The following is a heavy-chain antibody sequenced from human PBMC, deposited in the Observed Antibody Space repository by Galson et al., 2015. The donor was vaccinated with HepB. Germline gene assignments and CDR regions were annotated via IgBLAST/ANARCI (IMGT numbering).Heavy chain of an antibody. Sequence: SVKVSCKASGYTFTSYHMHWVRQAPGQGLEWMGIINPSGGSTSYAQKFQGRVTMTRDTSTSTVYMELSSLRSEDTAVYYCARDITSSSSWQKPSDAFDIWGQGTMVTVSS. CDR1: GYTFTSYH. J-gene: IGHJ3*02. D-gene: IGHD6-6*01. CDR2: INPSGGST. V-gene: IGHV1-46*01. CDR3: ARDITSSSSWQKPSDAFDI.